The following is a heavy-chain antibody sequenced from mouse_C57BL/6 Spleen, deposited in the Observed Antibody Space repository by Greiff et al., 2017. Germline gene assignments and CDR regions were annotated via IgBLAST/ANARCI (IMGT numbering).Heavy chain of an antibody. J-gene: IGHJ2*01. CDR2: IDPETGGT. D-gene: IGHD2-5*01. CDR3: TLGSNYDYFDD. CDR1: GYTFTDYE. V-gene: IGHV1-15*01. Sequence: VQLQQSGAELVRPGASVTLSCKASGYTFTDYEMHWVKQTPVHGLEWIGAIDPETGGTAYNQKFKGKAILTADKSSSTAYMELRSLTSEDSAVYYCTLGSNYDYFDDWGQGTTLTVSS.